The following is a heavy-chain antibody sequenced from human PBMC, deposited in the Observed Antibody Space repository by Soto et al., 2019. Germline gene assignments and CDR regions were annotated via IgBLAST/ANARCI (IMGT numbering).Heavy chain of an antibody. CDR3: VRVPDR. D-gene: IGHD2-2*01. J-gene: IGHJ5*02. CDR2: IYHSGST. V-gene: IGHV4-30-2*01. Sequence: QLQLQESGSGLVKPSQTLSLTCAVSGGSISSGGYSWSWIRQPPGKGLEWIGYIYHSGSTYYNPSLKSRVTISVDRSKNQFSLKRSSVTAADTAVYYCVRVPDRWGQGTLVTVSA. CDR1: GGSISSGGYS.